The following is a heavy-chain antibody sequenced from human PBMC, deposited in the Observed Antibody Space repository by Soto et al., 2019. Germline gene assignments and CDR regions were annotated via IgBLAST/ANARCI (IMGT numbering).Heavy chain of an antibody. CDR2: INPSGGST. Sequence: ASVKVSCKASGYTFTSYYMHWVRQAPGQGLEWMGIINPSGGSTSYAQKFQGRVTMTRDTSTSTVYMELSSLRSEDTAVYYCARSGDVVAAIVYYGMDVWGQGTTVTVSS. CDR1: GYTFTSYY. CDR3: ARSGDVVAAIVYYGMDV. V-gene: IGHV1-46*01. J-gene: IGHJ6*02. D-gene: IGHD2-15*01.